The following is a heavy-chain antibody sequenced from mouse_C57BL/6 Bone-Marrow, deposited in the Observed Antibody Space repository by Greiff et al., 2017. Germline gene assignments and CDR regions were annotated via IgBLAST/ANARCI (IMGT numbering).Heavy chain of an antibody. V-gene: IGHV1-55*01. Sequence: VQLQQPGAELVKPGASVKMSCKASGYTFTSYWITWVKQRPGQGLEWIGDIYPGSGSTNYNEKFKSKATLTVDTSSSTAYMQLSSLTSEDSAVYYCARWEYDYGWYFDVWGTGTTVTASS. CDR2: IYPGSGST. CDR3: ARWEYDYGWYFDV. J-gene: IGHJ1*03. D-gene: IGHD2-4*01. CDR1: GYTFTSYW.